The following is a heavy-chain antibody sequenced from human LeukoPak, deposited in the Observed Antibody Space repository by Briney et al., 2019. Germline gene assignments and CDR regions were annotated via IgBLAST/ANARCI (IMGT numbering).Heavy chain of an antibody. Sequence: PGGSLRLSCAASGFTFSTFWMSWVRQAPGKGLEWVANIKEDGSEKYYVDSVKGPFTISRDNAKNSLYLQMNSLRAEDTAVYYCARGRGYPIWFFDYWCQGSLVTVSS. CDR1: GFTFSTFW. J-gene: IGHJ4*02. V-gene: IGHV3-7*01. CDR2: IKEDGSEK. D-gene: IGHD3-3*01. CDR3: ARGRGYPIWFFDY.